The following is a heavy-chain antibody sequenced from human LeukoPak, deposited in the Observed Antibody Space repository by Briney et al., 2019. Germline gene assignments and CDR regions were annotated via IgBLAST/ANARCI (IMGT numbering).Heavy chain of an antibody. Sequence: PGGSLRLSCAASGFTFSSYSMNWVRQAPGKGLEWASYISSSSSTIYYADSVKGRFTISRDNAKNSLYLQMNSLRVEDTAVYYCAKPTGTVLLWFGEFDPWGQGTLVTVSP. D-gene: IGHD3-10*01. CDR1: GFTFSSYS. J-gene: IGHJ5*02. CDR3: AKPTGTVLLWFGEFDP. V-gene: IGHV3-48*01. CDR2: ISSSSSTI.